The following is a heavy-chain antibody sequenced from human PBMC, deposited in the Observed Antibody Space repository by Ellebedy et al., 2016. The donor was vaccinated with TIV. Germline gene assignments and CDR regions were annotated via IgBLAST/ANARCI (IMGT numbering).Heavy chain of an antibody. Sequence: GESLKISCAASGFTFSNYAMSWVRQAPGKGLEWVSSLSASGGSTYYADSVKGRFTTSRDNSKNTLYLQMNSLRAEDTAVYYCAKRITMVRGVITYYSYAMDVWGQGTTVTVSS. CDR3: AKRITMVRGVITYYSYAMDV. CDR1: GFTFSNYA. J-gene: IGHJ6*02. D-gene: IGHD3-10*01. CDR2: LSASGGST. V-gene: IGHV3-23*01.